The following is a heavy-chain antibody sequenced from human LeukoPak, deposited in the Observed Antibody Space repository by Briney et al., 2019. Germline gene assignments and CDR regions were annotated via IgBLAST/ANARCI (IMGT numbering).Heavy chain of an antibody. CDR1: GGSISSGGYY. D-gene: IGHD3-3*01. V-gene: IGHV4-61*08. J-gene: IGHJ4*02. CDR3: ARHRSALESEDY. CDR2: IYYSGST. Sequence: SETLSLTCTVSGGSISSGGYYWSWIRQPPGKGLEWIGYIYYSGSTNYNPSLKSRVTISVDTSKNQFSLKLSSVTAADTAVYYCARHRSALESEDYWGQGTLVTVSS.